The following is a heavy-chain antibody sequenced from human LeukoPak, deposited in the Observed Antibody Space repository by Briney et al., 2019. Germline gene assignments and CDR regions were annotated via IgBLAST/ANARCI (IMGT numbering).Heavy chain of an antibody. Sequence: PGGSLRLSCAASGFTSSSYWMHWVRQAPGKGLVWVSRTNSDGSSTSYADSVKGRFTISRDNAKNTLYLQMNSLRAEDTAVYYCARAPASFVSSGWYFDYWGQGTLVTVSS. D-gene: IGHD6-19*01. CDR2: TNSDGSST. CDR3: ARAPASFVSSGWYFDY. CDR1: GFTSSSYW. J-gene: IGHJ4*02. V-gene: IGHV3-74*01.